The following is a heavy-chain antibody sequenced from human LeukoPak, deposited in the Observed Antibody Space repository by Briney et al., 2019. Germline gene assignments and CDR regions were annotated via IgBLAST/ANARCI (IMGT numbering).Heavy chain of an antibody. J-gene: IGHJ5*02. D-gene: IGHD3-10*01. Sequence: GGSLRLSCAASGFISDDYGMSWVRQAPGKGLEWVSGITWSGGSTGYTDSVKGRFTISRDNAKNSLYPQMNSLRAEDTALYYCARDPLRFGELWENCFVLWGPGTLVTVSS. CDR1: GFISDDYG. CDR2: ITWSGGST. CDR3: ARDPLRFGELWENCFVL. V-gene: IGHV3-20*04.